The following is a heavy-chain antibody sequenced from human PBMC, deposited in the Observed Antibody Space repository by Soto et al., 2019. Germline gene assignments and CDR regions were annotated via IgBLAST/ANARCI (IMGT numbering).Heavy chain of an antibody. V-gene: IGHV3-33*01. CDR1: GFTFSSYG. CDR3: AREYYDILTGYYNPFDY. J-gene: IGHJ4*02. CDR2: IWYDGSNK. Sequence: GSLRLSCAASGFTFSSYGMHWVRQAPGKGLEWVAVIWYDGSNKYYADSVKGRFTISRDNSKNTLYLQMNSLRAEDTAVYYCAREYYDILTGYYNPFDYWGQGTLVTVSS. D-gene: IGHD3-9*01.